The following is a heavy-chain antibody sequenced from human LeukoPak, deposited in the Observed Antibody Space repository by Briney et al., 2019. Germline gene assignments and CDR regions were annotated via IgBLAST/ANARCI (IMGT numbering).Heavy chain of an antibody. Sequence: QTGGSLRLSCAASGFTFSSYGMHWVRQAPGKGLEWVAFIRYDGSNKYYADSVKGRFTISRDNSKNTLYLQMNSLRAEDTAVYYCAKGINVVVPAAAPRYWGQGTLVTVSS. J-gene: IGHJ4*02. V-gene: IGHV3-30*02. D-gene: IGHD2-2*01. CDR3: AKGINVVVPAAAPRY. CDR2: IRYDGSNK. CDR1: GFTFSSYG.